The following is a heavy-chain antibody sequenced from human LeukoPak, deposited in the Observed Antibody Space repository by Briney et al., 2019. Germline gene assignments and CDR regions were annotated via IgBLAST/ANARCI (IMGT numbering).Heavy chain of an antibody. CDR1: GASISSYY. CDR3: AISHVLRTDTFDS. V-gene: IGHV4-59*08. D-gene: IGHD2-15*01. J-gene: IGHJ5*01. CDR2: IYYSGST. Sequence: SETLSFTCTVSGASISSYYWSWIRQPPEKGREWIGYIYYSGSTNYNPSLTSRVTISLETWQKKISLKLNSVTAADTSVFYCAISHVLRTDTFDSWGQGTLVTVSS.